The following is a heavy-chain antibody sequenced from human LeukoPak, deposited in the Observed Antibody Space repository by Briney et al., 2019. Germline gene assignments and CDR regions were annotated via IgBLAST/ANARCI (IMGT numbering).Heavy chain of an antibody. D-gene: IGHD3-10*02. CDR2: MNPNVGGA. J-gene: IGHJ4*02. V-gene: IGHV1-2*02. CDR1: GHTFTGYY. Sequence: GASVKVSCKASGHTFTGYYVYWVRQAPGQGLEWMGWMNPNVGGANFPQKFQGRVTVTSDPAISAGYMELRRLRSDDTAVYYCARGVFGESLESWGQGTLVTVSS. CDR3: ARGVFGESLES.